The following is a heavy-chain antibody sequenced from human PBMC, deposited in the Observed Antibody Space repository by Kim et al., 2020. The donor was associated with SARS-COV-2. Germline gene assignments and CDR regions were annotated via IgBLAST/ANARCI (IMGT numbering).Heavy chain of an antibody. Sequence: ASVKVSCKASGYTFTSYYMHWVRQAPGQGLEWMGIINPSGGSTSYAQKFQGRVTMTRDTSTSTVYMELSSLRSEDTAVYYCARGNVLLWFGGKGRRDYFDYWGQGTLVTVSS. D-gene: IGHD3-10*01. CDR2: INPSGGST. J-gene: IGHJ4*02. V-gene: IGHV1-46*01. CDR3: ARGNVLLWFGGKGRRDYFDY. CDR1: GYTFTSYY.